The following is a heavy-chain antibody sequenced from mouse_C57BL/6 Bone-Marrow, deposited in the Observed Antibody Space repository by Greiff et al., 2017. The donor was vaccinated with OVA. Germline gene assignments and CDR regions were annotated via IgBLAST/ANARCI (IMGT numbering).Heavy chain of an antibody. D-gene: IGHD2-4*01. CDR2: ISAGGSYT. CDR3: ARELRRGDYFDY. CDR1: GFTFSSYA. V-gene: IGHV5-4*01. J-gene: IGHJ2*01. Sequence: EVMLVEPGGGLVKPGGSLKLSCAASGFTFSSYAMSWVRQTPEKRLEWVATISAGGSYTYYPDNVKGRFTISIDNAKNNLYLQMSHLKSEDTAMYYCARELRRGDYFDYWGQGTTLTVSA.